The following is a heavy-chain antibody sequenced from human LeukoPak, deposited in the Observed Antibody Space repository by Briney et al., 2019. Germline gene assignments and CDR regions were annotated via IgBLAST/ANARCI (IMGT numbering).Heavy chain of an antibody. D-gene: IGHD3-22*01. CDR3: AKNYYDSSGYYYTFDH. Sequence: GGSLRLSCAVSGFTFSSYWLHWVRQAPGKGLVWLSRINSNGSRTTYADSVRGRFTISRDNFKNTLYLQMNSLRAEDTSVYYCAKNYYDSSGYYYTFDHWGQGTLVTVSS. V-gene: IGHV3-74*03. CDR1: GFTFSSYW. J-gene: IGHJ4*02. CDR2: INSNGSRT.